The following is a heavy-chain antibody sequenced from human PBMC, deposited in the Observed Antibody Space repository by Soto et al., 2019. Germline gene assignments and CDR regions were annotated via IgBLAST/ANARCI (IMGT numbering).Heavy chain of an antibody. V-gene: IGHV4-4*02. CDR3: AREGAAALFRPPLTF. CDR2: IYHSGST. J-gene: IGHJ4*02. Sequence: QVQLQESGPGLVKPSGTLSLTCAVSGGSINSTNWWSWVRQPPGKGLEWIGEIYHSGSTNYNPSLKRRVTMSVDKSKNQFPLRLSSVTAADTAVYYCAREGAAALFRPPLTFWGQGPLVTVSS. CDR1: GGSINSTNW. D-gene: IGHD6-13*01.